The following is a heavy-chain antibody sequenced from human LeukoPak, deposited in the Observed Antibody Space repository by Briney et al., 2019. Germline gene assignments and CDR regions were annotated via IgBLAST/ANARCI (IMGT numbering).Heavy chain of an antibody. Sequence: ASVKVSCKASGGTFSSYAISWVRQAPGQGLEWMGRIIPTFGIANYAQKFQGRVTITADKSTSTAYMELSSLRSEDTAVYYCAREDHIVVVPAAKEVWFDPWGQGTLVTVSS. CDR2: IIPTFGIA. V-gene: IGHV1-69*04. CDR1: GGTFSSYA. CDR3: AREDHIVVVPAAKEVWFDP. J-gene: IGHJ5*02. D-gene: IGHD2-2*01.